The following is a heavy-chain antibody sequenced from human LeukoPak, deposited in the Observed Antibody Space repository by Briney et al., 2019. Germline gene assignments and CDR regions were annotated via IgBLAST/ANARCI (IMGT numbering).Heavy chain of an antibody. CDR1: GYTFTGYY. J-gene: IGHJ5*02. CDR3: ARDPRYMITFGGVIGKNWFDP. Sequence: GASVKVSCKASGYTFTGYYMHWVRQAPGQGLEWMGWINPNSGGTNYAQKFQGRVTMTRDTSISTAYMELSRLRSDDTAVYYCARDPRYMITFGGVIGKNWFDPWGQGTLVTVSS. CDR2: INPNSGGT. V-gene: IGHV1-2*02. D-gene: IGHD3-16*02.